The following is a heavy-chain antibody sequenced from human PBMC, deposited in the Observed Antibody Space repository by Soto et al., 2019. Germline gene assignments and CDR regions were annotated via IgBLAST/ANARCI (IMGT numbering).Heavy chain of an antibody. CDR1: GFTFSSYA. CDR2: ISYDGSNK. Sequence: GGSLRLSCAASGFTFSSYAMHWVRQAPGKGLEWVAVISYDGSNKYYADSVKGRFTISRDNSKNTLYLQMNSLRAEDTAVYYCARDGMEYSSSWYYYFDYWGQGTLVTVSS. CDR3: ARDGMEYSSSWYYYFDY. D-gene: IGHD6-13*01. V-gene: IGHV3-30-3*01. J-gene: IGHJ4*02.